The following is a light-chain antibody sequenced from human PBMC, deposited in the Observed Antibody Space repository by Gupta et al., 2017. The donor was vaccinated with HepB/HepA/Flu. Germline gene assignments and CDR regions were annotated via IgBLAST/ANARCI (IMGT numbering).Light chain of an antibody. CDR1: QSVGTT. J-gene: IGKJ1*01. V-gene: IGKV3-15*01. Sequence: IVMTQSPATLSVSPGGRATLSCRASQSVGTTLAWYQQKPGQGPRLLISGTSIRATGVPARFSGFGSGTEFTLTISSLQSEDVAVYYCRQHNQWPPRTFGQGTKVEIK. CDR3: RQHNQWPPRT. CDR2: GTS.